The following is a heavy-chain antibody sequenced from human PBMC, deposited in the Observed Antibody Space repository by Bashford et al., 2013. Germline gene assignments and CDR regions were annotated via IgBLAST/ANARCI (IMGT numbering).Heavy chain of an antibody. Sequence: SETLSLTCAVYGGSFSGYYWSWIRQPPGKGLEWIGEINHSGSTNYNPSLKSRVTISVDTSKNQFSLKLSSVTAADTAVYYCARVPGYSGYLDYWGQGTLVTVSS. D-gene: IGHD5-12*01. J-gene: IGHJ4*02. CDR3: ARVPGYSGYLDY. CDR1: GGSFSGYY. V-gene: IGHV4-34*01. CDR2: INHSGST.